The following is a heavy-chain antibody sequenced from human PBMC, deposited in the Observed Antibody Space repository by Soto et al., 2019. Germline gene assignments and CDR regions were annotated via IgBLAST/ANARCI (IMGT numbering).Heavy chain of an antibody. CDR3: AKEGQALGGGYFGY. CDR2: ISGSGGST. J-gene: IGHJ4*02. CDR1: GFTFSSYA. V-gene: IGHV3-23*01. D-gene: IGHD3-16*01. Sequence: EVQLLESGGGLVQPGGSLRLSCAASGFTFSSYAMSWVRQAPGKGLEWVSAISGSGGSTYYADSVKGRFTISRDNSKNTRYLQMNSLRAGDRAVYYCAKEGQALGGGYFGYWGQGTLVTVSS.